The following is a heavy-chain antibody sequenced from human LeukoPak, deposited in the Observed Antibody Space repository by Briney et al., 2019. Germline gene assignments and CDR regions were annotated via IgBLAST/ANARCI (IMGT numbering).Heavy chain of an antibody. CDR3: ARGTYGTMIVVVITFGGYYYGMDV. CDR1: GFTFSSYS. V-gene: IGHV3-21*01. CDR2: ISSSSSYI. Sequence: GGSLRLSCAASGFTFSSYSMNWVRQAPGKGLEWVSSISSSSSYIYYADSVKGRFTISRDNAKNSLYLQMNSLRAEDTAVYYCARGTYGTMIVVVITFGGYYYGMDVWGQGTTVTVSS. J-gene: IGHJ6*02. D-gene: IGHD3-22*01.